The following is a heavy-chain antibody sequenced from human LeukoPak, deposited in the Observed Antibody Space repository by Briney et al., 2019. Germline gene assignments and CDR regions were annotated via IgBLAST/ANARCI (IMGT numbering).Heavy chain of an antibody. D-gene: IGHD1-26*01. J-gene: IGHJ4*02. CDR3: ATTGREPAN. Sequence: SETLSLTCTVSGDSISTYYWSWIRQPPGKGLEWIGYIYYRVTSDYNPSLKSRVTMSVDMSTRQISLKLSSVTAADTAIYYCATTGREPANWGQGTLVTVSS. CDR2: IYYRVTS. V-gene: IGHV4-59*01. CDR1: GDSISTYY.